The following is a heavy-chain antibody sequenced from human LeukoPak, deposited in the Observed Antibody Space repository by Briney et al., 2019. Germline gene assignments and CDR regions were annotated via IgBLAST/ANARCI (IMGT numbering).Heavy chain of an antibody. D-gene: IGHD2/OR15-2a*01. CDR2: IKPSGGST. Sequence: GASVKVSCKASGYTFTSYYTHWVRQAPGQGLEWMGIIKPSGGSTLYAQKFQGRVTATSDMSTSTVYVELSSLRSEYTAVYYCAREVPENFNFDYWGQGTLVTVSS. V-gene: IGHV1-46*01. J-gene: IGHJ4*02. CDR1: GYTFTSYY. CDR3: AREVPENFNFDY.